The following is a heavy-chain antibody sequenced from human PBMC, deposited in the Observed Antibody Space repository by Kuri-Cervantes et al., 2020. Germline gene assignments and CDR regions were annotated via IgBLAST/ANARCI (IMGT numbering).Heavy chain of an antibody. CDR2: ISSSSSYI. V-gene: IGHV3-21*03. Sequence: ETLSLTCAASGFTFSSYSMNWVRQAPGKGLEWVSSISSSSSYIYYADSVKGRFTISRDNAKNSLYLQMNSLRAEDTAVYYCARVSAAGPDAFDIWGQGTMVTVSS. D-gene: IGHD6-13*01. CDR1: GFTFSSYS. J-gene: IGHJ3*02. CDR3: ARVSAAGPDAFDI.